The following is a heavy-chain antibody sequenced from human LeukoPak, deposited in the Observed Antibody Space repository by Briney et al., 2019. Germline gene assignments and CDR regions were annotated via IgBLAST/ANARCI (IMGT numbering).Heavy chain of an antibody. CDR2: IWYDGSNE. CDR1: GFTFGTYC. D-gene: IGHD2-2*01. J-gene: IGHJ5*02. Sequence: PGGSLRLSCAASGFTFGTYCMHWVRQAPGKGLEWVAVIWYDGSNEYYADSVKGRFTISRDNSKNTLYLQMNSLRAEDTAVYYYVRSARDCSIPSCRLDPWGQGTLVTVSS. CDR3: VRSARDCSIPSCRLDP. V-gene: IGHV3-33*01.